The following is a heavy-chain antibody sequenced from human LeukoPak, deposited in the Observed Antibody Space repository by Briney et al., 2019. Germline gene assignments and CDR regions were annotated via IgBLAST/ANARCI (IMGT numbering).Heavy chain of an antibody. CDR1: GFTFDDYA. D-gene: IGHD6-19*01. V-gene: IGHV3-9*03. CDR3: AKDIGSSGWQYLQH. Sequence: GRSLRLSCAACGFTFDDYAMHWVRQAPGKGLEWVSGISWNSGSIGYADSVKGRFTISRDNAKNSLYLQMNSLRAEDMALYYCAKDIGSSGWQYLQHWGQGTLVTVSS. J-gene: IGHJ1*01. CDR2: ISWNSGSI.